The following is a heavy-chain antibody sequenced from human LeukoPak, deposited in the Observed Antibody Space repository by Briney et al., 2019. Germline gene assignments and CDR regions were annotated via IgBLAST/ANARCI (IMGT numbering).Heavy chain of an antibody. CDR3: ARDRSGGGNEGRNYYYYGMDV. CDR1: GGSISSGGYY. D-gene: IGHD4-23*01. Sequence: PSETLSLTCTVSGGSISSGGYYWSWIRQHPGKGLEWIGYIYYSGSTYYNPSLKSRVTISVDTSKNQFSLKLSSVTAADTAVYYCARDRSGGGNEGRNYYYYGMDVWGQGTTVTVSS. V-gene: IGHV4-31*03. CDR2: IYYSGST. J-gene: IGHJ6*02.